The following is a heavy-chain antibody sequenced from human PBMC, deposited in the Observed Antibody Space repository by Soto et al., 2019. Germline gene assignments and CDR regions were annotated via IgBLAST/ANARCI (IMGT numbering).Heavy chain of an antibody. V-gene: IGHV4-4*02. CDR2: ISPSGTT. D-gene: IGHD6-6*01. CDR1: GGSISSSNW. Sequence: SETLSLTCAVSGGSISSSNWWSWIRQPPGKGLEWIGEISPSGTTNYSPSLKSRVSISVDTSKNQFSLNLTSLTAADTAVYYCARAPKVSGSAQTRPDFWGQGSLVTVSS. J-gene: IGHJ4*02. CDR3: ARAPKVSGSAQTRPDF.